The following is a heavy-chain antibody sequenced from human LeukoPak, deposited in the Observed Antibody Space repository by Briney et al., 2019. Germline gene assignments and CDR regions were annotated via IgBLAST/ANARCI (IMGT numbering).Heavy chain of an antibody. D-gene: IGHD2-15*01. CDR2: IHHSGST. V-gene: IGHV4-38-2*02. J-gene: IGHJ5*02. CDR3: ARFFSAATWGYNWFDP. Sequence: SETLSLTCTVSGYSISSGYYWGWIRQPPGKGLEWIGNIHHSGSTYYKPSLRSRIIISVDTSKNQFSLRLSSVTAADTAVYYCARFFSAATWGYNWFDPWGQGTLVTVSS. CDR1: GYSISSGYY.